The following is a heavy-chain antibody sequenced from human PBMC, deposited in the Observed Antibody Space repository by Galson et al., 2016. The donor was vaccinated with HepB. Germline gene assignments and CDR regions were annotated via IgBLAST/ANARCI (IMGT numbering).Heavy chain of an antibody. J-gene: IGHJ4*02. CDR3: ARRSGGSLDY. D-gene: IGHD4-23*01. Sequence: QSGAEVKKSGESLKISCKGSGYSFADYWIGWVRQMPGKCLEWMGIIYPGDSDTRYSPSFQGQVTLSADKTINTAYLQWSSLKASDTAMYYCARRSGGSLDYWGQGTLVTVSS. CDR1: GYSFADYW. V-gene: IGHV5-51*01. CDR2: IYPGDSDT.